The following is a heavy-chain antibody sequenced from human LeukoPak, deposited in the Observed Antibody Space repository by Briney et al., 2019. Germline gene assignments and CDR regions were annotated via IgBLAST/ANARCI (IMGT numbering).Heavy chain of an antibody. CDR2: IRSKTNSYAT. CDR1: GFTFSASA. CDR3: TSTWIQLWFDY. Sequence: GGSLKLSCAASGFTFSASAMHWVRQASGKGLEWVGRIRSKTNSYATEYVASVKGRFTISRDDSKNTAYLQMDSLRTEDTAVYYCTSTWIQLWFDYWGQGTLVTVSS. J-gene: IGHJ4*02. D-gene: IGHD5-18*01. V-gene: IGHV3-73*01.